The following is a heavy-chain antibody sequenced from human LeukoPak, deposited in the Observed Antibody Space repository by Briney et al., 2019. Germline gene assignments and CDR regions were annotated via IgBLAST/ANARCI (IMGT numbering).Heavy chain of an antibody. CDR1: GFSVSGTH. V-gene: IGHV3-53*01. J-gene: IGHJ4*02. Sequence: RGSLRLSCAASGFSVSGTHMSWVRQAPGQGLEWVSAMYTGGTTYYADSVQGRFTIYRDNSKNTLYLQVNSLAAEATAGYYCTKDEAPSGGGLASWGQGTLVSVSS. D-gene: IGHD3-16*01. CDR3: TKDEAPSGGGLAS. CDR2: MYTGGTT.